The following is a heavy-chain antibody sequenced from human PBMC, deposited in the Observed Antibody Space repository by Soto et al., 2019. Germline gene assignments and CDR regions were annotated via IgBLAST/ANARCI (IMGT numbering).Heavy chain of an antibody. CDR3: ASGHDAYKVRY. Sequence: QVQLQESGPGLVKPSQTLSLTCTVSGGSISSGGTGSYWTWIRPLPGKGLEWIGYIYYTGNTYYTPSLKSRPTISIDPSENQFSLKLTSVTAADTAVYFCASGHDAYKVRYWGQGTLVTVSS. D-gene: IGHD1-1*01. J-gene: IGHJ4*02. CDR2: IYYTGNT. CDR1: GGSISSGGTGSY. V-gene: IGHV4-31*03.